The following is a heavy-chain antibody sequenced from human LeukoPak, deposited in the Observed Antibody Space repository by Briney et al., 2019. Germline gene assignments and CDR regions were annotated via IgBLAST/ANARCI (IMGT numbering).Heavy chain of an antibody. CDR1: GFTVSDYY. Sequence: GGSLRLSCAASGFTVSDYYMSWVRQAPGKGLEWVSVVYSGGNTYYADSVKGRFTISRDNSKNTLYPQMNSLRAEDTAVYFCARDTDYGDYFDGMGVWGQGTTVTVSS. D-gene: IGHD4-17*01. V-gene: IGHV3-53*01. J-gene: IGHJ6*02. CDR3: ARDTDYGDYFDGMGV. CDR2: VYSGGNT.